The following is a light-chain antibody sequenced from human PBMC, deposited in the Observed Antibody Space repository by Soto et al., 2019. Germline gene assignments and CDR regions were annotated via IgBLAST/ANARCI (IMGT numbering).Light chain of an antibody. CDR2: DVS. CDR3: GTWDSSLSIFV. J-gene: IGLJ1*01. V-gene: IGLV2-14*03. CDR1: SSDVGGYDY. Sequence: QSVLTQPASVSGSPGQSITISCTGTSSDVGGYDYVSWYQHHPGKAPKLMIYDVSNRPSGIPDRFSGSKSGTSATLGITGLQTGDEADYYCGTWDSSLSIFVFGTGTKVTVL.